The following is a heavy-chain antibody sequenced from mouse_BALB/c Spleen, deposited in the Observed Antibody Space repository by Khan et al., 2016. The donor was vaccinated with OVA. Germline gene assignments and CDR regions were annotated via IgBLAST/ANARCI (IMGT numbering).Heavy chain of an antibody. CDR1: GYTFTDHH. J-gene: IGHJ3*01. CDR2: INPYNDYT. V-gene: IGHV1S45*01. CDR3: VRAWGLRRNAWFSY. Sequence: VQLQQSGAELVRPGASVKISCKAFGYTFTDHHISWVKQRPGQGLDWIAYINPYNDYTNYNQKFKGKATLTVDTSSSTAYMELSSLTSEDSAVYYCVRAWGLRRNAWFSYGGQGTLVTVSA.